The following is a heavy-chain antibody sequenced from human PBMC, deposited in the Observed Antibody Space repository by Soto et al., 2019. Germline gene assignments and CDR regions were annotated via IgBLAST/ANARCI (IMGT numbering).Heavy chain of an antibody. J-gene: IGHJ4*02. D-gene: IGHD2-2*01. CDR3: ARDVRGTCTSTICYYFDY. Sequence: QVQLVQSGAEVKEPGASVKVSCKASGYTFTHYGFSWVRQAPGQGLEWLAWTSADNGDTNYAPKLQSRVTLTTDTSAGTAYMELRSLRSDDTAVYYCARDVRGTCTSTICYYFDYWGQGTLVTVSS. CDR2: TSADNGDT. CDR1: GYTFTHYG. V-gene: IGHV1-18*04.